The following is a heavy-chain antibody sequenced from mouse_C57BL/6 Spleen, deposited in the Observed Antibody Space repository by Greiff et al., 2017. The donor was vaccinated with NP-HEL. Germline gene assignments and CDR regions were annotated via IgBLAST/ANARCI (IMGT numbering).Heavy chain of an antibody. CDR2: IDPENGDT. V-gene: IGHV14-4*01. Sequence: VQLQQSGAELVRPGASVKLSCTASGFNIKDDYMHWVKQRPEQGLEWIGWIDPENGDTEYASKFQGKATITADTSSNTAYLQLSSLTSEDTAVYYCTTFPNYYGSSHWYFDVWGTGTTLTVSS. J-gene: IGHJ1*03. CDR3: TTFPNYYGSSHWYFDV. CDR1: GFNIKDDY. D-gene: IGHD1-1*01.